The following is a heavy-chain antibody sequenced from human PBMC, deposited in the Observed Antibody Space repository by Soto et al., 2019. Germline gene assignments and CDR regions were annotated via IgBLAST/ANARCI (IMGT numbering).Heavy chain of an antibody. CDR1: GFSLSTIGVG. CDR3: VQSRCGGDCLQSYSSHSYYGLDV. Sequence: QITLKESGPTLVKPTQTLTLTCTFSGFSLSTIGVGVGWIRQPPGKVLEWLALIYWDDDKRYSPSLKSRLTVTKDTSKNQVVLTMTNMDPVDTATYYCVQSRCGGDCLQSYSSHSYYGLDVWGQGTTVTVSS. D-gene: IGHD2-21*02. V-gene: IGHV2-5*02. CDR2: IYWDDDK. J-gene: IGHJ6*02.